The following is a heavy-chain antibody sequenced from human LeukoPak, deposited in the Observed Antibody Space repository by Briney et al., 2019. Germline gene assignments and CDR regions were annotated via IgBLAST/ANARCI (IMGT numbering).Heavy chain of an antibody. V-gene: IGHV4-38-2*01. J-gene: IGHJ4*02. CDR1: GYSISSGYY. CDR3: ARPFTGTTSGY. Sequence: SEALSLTCAVSGYSISSGYYWGWIRQPPGKGLEWIGSIYHSGSTYYNPSLKSRVTISVDTSKNQFSLKLSSVTAADTAVYYCARPFTGTTSGYWGQGTLVTVSS. CDR2: IYHSGST. D-gene: IGHD1-7*01.